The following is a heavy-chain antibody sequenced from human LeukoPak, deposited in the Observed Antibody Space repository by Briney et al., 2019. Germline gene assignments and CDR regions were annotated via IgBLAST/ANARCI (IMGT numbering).Heavy chain of an antibody. CDR1: GFTFDLHP. CDR3: ARNRFYFGNLLAHKYFFYGMDV. CDR2: IYHDGSNE. J-gene: IGHJ6*02. D-gene: IGHD3-3*02. Sequence: AGGSLRLSCAASGFTFDLHPMHWVRQAPGRGLEWMIVIYHDGSNEYYTDSIRSGFSTSRDNSRNTLYMQWMSLSPEETVVYFCARNRFYFGNLLAHKYFFYGMDVWGQGTTVIVSS. V-gene: IGHV3-30*04.